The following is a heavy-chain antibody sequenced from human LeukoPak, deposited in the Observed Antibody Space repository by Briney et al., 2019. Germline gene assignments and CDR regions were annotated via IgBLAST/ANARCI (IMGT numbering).Heavy chain of an antibody. J-gene: IGHJ4*02. CDR3: AKTSGWYIYSDY. CDR2: ISGSGGST. Sequence: GGSLRLSCAASGFTFDDYGMSWVRQAPGKGLEWVSAISGSGGSTYYADSVKGRFTISRDNSKNTLYLQMNSLRAEDTAVYYCAKTSGWYIYSDYWGQGTLVTVSS. V-gene: IGHV3-23*01. CDR1: GFTFDDYG. D-gene: IGHD6-19*01.